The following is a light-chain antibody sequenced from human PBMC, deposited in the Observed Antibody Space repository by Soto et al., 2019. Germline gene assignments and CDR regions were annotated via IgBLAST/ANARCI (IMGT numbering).Light chain of an antibody. CDR2: GAS. CDR3: QQQSHRPPWT. J-gene: IGKJ1*01. CDR1: ENVRTF. V-gene: IGKV3-11*01. Sequence: EVVLTQSPATLSLSPGERATLSCRASENVRTFVDWYQQKPGQAPRLLIHGASNRATGIPERFSGSGSGTEFILIIISREPEDFVVSYCQQQSHRPPWTFGQGTKVEIK.